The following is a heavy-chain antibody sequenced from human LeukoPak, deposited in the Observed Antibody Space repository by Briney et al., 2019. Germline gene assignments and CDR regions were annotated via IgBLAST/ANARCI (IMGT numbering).Heavy chain of an antibody. CDR3: ARQFWGYCSGGSCSMYDYYYYGMDV. V-gene: IGHV5-51*01. CDR1: GYSFTSYW. D-gene: IGHD2-15*01. Sequence: GESLKISCKGSGYSFTSYWITWVRQMPGKGLEWMGIIYPGDSHTRYSPSFQGQVTISADKSISTAYLQWSSLKASDTAMYYCARQFWGYCSGGSCSMYDYYYYGMDVWGQGTTVTVSS. J-gene: IGHJ6*02. CDR2: IYPGDSHT.